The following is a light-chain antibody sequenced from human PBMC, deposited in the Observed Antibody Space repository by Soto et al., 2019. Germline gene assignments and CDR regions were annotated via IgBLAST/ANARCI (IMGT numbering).Light chain of an antibody. J-gene: IGKJ4*01. CDR3: QQYYDWPLVT. Sequence: MTQSPATLSVSPGERVSLSCRASQSISTNLAWYQQKPGQAPRLLIYGASTRDTHIPDRFSGTGSETEFSLSVSSLQSEDFAIYYCQQYYDWPLVTFGGRIKVDIK. V-gene: IGKV3-15*01. CDR2: GAS. CDR1: QSISTN.